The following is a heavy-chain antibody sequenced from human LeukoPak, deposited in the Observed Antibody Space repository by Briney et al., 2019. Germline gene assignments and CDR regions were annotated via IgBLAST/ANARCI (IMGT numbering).Heavy chain of an antibody. D-gene: IGHD3-3*01. CDR3: ARDRDDFWSEYYYMDV. V-gene: IGHV3-30*02. CDR2: IRYDGSNT. CDR1: GFTFSSYG. Sequence: GGSLRLSCAASGFTFSSYGMHWVRQVPGKGLEWVAFIRYDGSNTYYADSVKGRFTISRDNSKNTLYLQMNSLRAEDTAVYYCARDRDDFWSEYYYMDVWGKGTTVTVSS. J-gene: IGHJ6*03.